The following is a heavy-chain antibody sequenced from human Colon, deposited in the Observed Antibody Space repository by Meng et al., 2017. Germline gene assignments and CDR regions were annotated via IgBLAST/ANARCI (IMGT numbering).Heavy chain of an antibody. CDR3: ARMGAGAAFDF. J-gene: IGHJ4*02. CDR2: INPNSGVT. Sequence: QVHLVQSGAEVETPGSSVKISCEASGYTFTTFFLNWVRQTPDQGFEWLGRINPNSGVTNFAQKFQGRVTMTRDTSISTAYMELASLRSDDTGVYYCARMGAGAAFDFWGQGTLVTVSS. V-gene: IGHV1-2*05. D-gene: IGHD1-26*01. CDR1: GYTFTTFF.